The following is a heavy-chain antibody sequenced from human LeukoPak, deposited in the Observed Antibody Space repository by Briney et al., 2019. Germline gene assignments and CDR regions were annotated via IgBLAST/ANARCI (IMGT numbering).Heavy chain of an antibody. CDR2: INHSGST. CDR3: ARHHVAGTNY. CDR1: EFSVGSNY. J-gene: IGHJ4*02. Sequence: PGGSLRLSCAASEFSVGSNYMTWVRQPPGKGLEWIGEINHSGSTNYNPSLKSRVTISVDTSKNQFSLKLSSVTAADTAVYYCARHHVAGTNYWGQGTLVTVSS. V-gene: IGHV4-34*01. D-gene: IGHD6-19*01.